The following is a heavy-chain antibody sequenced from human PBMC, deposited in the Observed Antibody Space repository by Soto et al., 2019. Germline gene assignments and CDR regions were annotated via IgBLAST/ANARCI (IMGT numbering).Heavy chain of an antibody. CDR3: AKPFGRWAVDFDY. CDR2: ISYDGSNK. CDR1: GFTFSGYG. D-gene: IGHD3-10*01. Sequence: PGGSLRLSCAASGFTFSGYGMHWVRQAPGKGLEWVAVISYDGSNKYYADSVKGRFTISRDNSKNTLYLQMNSLRAEDTAVYYCAKPFGRWAVDFDYWGQGTLVTVSS. J-gene: IGHJ4*02. V-gene: IGHV3-30*18.